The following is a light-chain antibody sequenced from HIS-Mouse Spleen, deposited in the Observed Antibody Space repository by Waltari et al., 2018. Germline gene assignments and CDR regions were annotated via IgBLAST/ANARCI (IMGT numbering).Light chain of an antibody. J-gene: IGLJ2*01. Sequence: QSALTPPASVSGSPGQSITISCTGTTSYVGSYNLVSWYQQPPGKAPKLMIYEGSKRPSGVSNRFSGSKSGNTASLTISGLQAEDEADYYCCSYAGSSTVVFGGGTKLTVL. CDR2: EGS. V-gene: IGLV2-23*01. CDR3: CSYAGSSTVV. CDR1: TSYVGSYNL.